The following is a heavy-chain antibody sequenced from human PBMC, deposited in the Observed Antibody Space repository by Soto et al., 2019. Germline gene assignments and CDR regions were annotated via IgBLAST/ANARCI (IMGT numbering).Heavy chain of an antibody. Sequence: EVQLVETGGALIQPGGSLRLSCAASGFPVNATYLSWVRQATGKGLEWLSVLYADGSTYYIDSVKGRFRISRDSSKNTLYLQMDSLRADDTALYFCARTAEGDTPRTHWYFDLWGRGTLVTVSS. J-gene: IGHJ2*01. CDR1: GFPVNATY. D-gene: IGHD5-18*01. V-gene: IGHV3-53*02. CDR2: LYADGST. CDR3: ARTAEGDTPRTHWYFDL.